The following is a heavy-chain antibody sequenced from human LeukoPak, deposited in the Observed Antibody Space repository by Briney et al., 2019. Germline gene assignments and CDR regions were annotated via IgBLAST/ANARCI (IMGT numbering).Heavy chain of an antibody. CDR3: ARDGFYSSGSYYFDY. J-gene: IGHJ4*02. V-gene: IGHV3-48*04. Sequence: PGGSLRLSCAASGFTFSSYWMSWVRQAPGKGLEWVSYISSSGSTIYYADSVKGRFTISRDNAKNSLYLQMNSLRAEDTAVYYCARDGFYSSGSYYFDYWGQGTLVTVSS. D-gene: IGHD6-19*01. CDR1: GFTFSSYW. CDR2: ISSSGSTI.